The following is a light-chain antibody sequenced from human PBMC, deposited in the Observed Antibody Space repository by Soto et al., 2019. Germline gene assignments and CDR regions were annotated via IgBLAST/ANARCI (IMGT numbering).Light chain of an antibody. V-gene: IGKV3-20*01. Sequence: IVLTQSPDTLSLSPGERATLSCRASQSVGRRYLAWYQQKPGQAPMLLIYDTSERASDIPDRFSGSGSGTDFTLTISRLVPEDFAVYYCQYQGTFGGGTKLEIK. J-gene: IGKJ4*01. CDR2: DTS. CDR1: QSVGRRY. CDR3: QYQGT.